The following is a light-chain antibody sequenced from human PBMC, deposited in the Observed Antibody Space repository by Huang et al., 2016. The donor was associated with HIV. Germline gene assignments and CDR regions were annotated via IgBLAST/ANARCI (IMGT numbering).Light chain of an antibody. CDR2: GSG. CDR1: QSLLYNLNSKNY. Sequence: DIVMTQSPDSLSIFPGERATINCKSSQSLLYNLNSKNYLAWFQQRPGQPPKLLFHGSGARQSGIPDRFSASGSGTDFTLTIDNLQTEDVAIYYCQQYYTNPQTFGRGTAVEI. J-gene: IGKJ4*01. V-gene: IGKV4-1*01. CDR3: QQYYTNPQT.